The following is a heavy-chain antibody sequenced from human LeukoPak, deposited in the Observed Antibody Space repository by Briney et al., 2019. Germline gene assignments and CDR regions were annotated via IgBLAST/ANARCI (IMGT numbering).Heavy chain of an antibody. Sequence: GSSVKVSCKASGGTFSSYAISWVRQAPGQGLEWMGGIIPIFGTANYAQKFQGRVTITTDESTSTAYMELSSLRSEDTAVYYCATENVETARVRYSFDYGGQGPLVPVSS. CDR2: IIPIFGTA. CDR3: ATENVETARVRYSFDY. CDR1: GGTFSSYA. V-gene: IGHV1-69*05. D-gene: IGHD5-18*01. J-gene: IGHJ4*02.